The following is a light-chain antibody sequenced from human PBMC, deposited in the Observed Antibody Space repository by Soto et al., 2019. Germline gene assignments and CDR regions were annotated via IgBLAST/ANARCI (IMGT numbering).Light chain of an antibody. CDR2: AAS. Sequence: EVVLTQSPGTLSLSPGERATLSCTASQTVTTSQLTWSQQKPGQAPRRLIYAASIRAAGIPDRISGSGSGTDFTLTLSRLEPEDFAVYYCQQYGSAPFTLGGGTKVDI. J-gene: IGKJ4*01. CDR1: QTVTTSQ. V-gene: IGKV3-20*01. CDR3: QQYGSAPFT.